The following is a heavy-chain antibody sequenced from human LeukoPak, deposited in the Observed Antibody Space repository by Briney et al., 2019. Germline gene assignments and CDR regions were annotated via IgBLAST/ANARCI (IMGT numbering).Heavy chain of an antibody. CDR3: VRDKDWGFDS. CDR2: MGIGTSTI. V-gene: IGHV3-48*01. Sequence: GESLRLSCAASGFTFTTHSMNWVRQAPGKGLEWVSHMGIGTSTIGYADSVKGRFTISRDNAKNSVHLQMSNLRVDDSAVYYCVRDKDWGFDSWGQGTPVTVSS. D-gene: IGHD7-27*01. CDR1: GFTFTTHS. J-gene: IGHJ4*02.